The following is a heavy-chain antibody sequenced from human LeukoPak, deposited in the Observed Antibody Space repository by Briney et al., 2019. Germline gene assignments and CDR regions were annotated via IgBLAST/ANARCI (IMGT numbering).Heavy chain of an antibody. CDR3: AKEKFQFFYDSSGYYHNYFDY. Sequence: GGSLRLSCAASGFTFDDYAMHWVRQAPGKGLEWVSLISGDGGRTSYADSVKGRFTTSRDNSKSSLFLQMNSLRTADTALYYCAKEKFQFFYDSSGYYHNYFDYWGQGTLVTVSS. D-gene: IGHD3-22*01. CDR1: GFTFDDYA. J-gene: IGHJ4*02. V-gene: IGHV3-43*02. CDR2: ISGDGGRT.